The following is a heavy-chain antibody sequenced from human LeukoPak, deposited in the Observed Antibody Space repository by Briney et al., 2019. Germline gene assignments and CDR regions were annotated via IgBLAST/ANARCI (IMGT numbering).Heavy chain of an antibody. CDR2: IYYSGST. D-gene: IGHD1-26*01. Sequence: LRLSCAASGFTFSSYAMSWVRQPPGKGLEWIGYIYYSGSTYYNPSLKSRVIISLDTSKNQFSLKLSSVTAADTAVYYCARAPVYSGTYFDYWGQGTLVTVSS. V-gene: IGHV4-30-4*08. CDR1: GFTFSSYA. CDR3: ARAPVYSGTYFDY. J-gene: IGHJ4*02.